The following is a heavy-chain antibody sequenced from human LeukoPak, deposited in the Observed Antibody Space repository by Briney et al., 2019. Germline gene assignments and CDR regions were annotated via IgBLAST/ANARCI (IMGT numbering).Heavy chain of an antibody. J-gene: IGHJ1*01. CDR3: AKGTPGIAAAGTGYFQH. CDR2: ISCSGGSS. Sequence: GGSLRLSCAAFGFTFSSYAMSWVRQAPGKGLEWVSGISCSGGSSYYADSVKGRFTISRDNSKNTLYLQMDSLRAEDTAVHYCAKGTPGIAAAGTGYFQHWGQGTLVTVSS. V-gene: IGHV3-23*01. D-gene: IGHD6-13*01. CDR1: GFTFSSYA.